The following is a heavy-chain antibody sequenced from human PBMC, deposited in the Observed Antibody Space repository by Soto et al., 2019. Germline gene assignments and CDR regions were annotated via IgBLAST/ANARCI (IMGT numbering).Heavy chain of an antibody. D-gene: IGHD3-22*01. CDR2: ISRSDSII. CDR3: ARDLGYYDSSGYFDY. J-gene: IGHJ4*02. V-gene: IGHV3-11*01. Sequence: GGSLRLSCAASGFTFSDSYMSWIRQAPGKGLEWVSYISRSDSIIYYSDSVKGRFIISRDNAKNSLYLQMNSLRAEDTAVYYCARDLGYYDSSGYFDYWGQGTLVTVSS. CDR1: GFTFSDSY.